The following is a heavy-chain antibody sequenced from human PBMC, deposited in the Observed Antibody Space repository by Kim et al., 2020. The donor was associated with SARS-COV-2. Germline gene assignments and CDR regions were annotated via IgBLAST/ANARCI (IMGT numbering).Heavy chain of an antibody. V-gene: IGHV3-43D*03. D-gene: IGHD3-10*01. CDR2: ISWDGGST. CDR1: GFTFDDYA. CDR3: AKDGDYYGSGSYWDY. J-gene: IGHJ4*02. Sequence: GGSLRLSCAASGFTFDDYAMHWVRQAPGKGLEWVSLISWDGGSTYYADSVKGRFTISRDNSKNSLYLQMNSLRAEDTALYYCAKDGDYYGSGSYWDYWGQGTLVTVSS.